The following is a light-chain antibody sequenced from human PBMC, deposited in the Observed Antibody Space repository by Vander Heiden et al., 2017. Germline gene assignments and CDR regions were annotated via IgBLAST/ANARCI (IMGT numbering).Light chain of an antibody. CDR2: KAS. CDR1: QSISIW. CDR3: QHYNNFPYT. Sequence: DIQMTQSPSTLSASAGDRVTIPCRASQSISIWLAWYQQKPGQAPNLLIYKASNLETGVPSRFSGVGSGTDFTLTISSLQPEDVATYYCQHYNNFPYTFGQGTKLEIK. V-gene: IGKV1-5*03. J-gene: IGKJ2*01.